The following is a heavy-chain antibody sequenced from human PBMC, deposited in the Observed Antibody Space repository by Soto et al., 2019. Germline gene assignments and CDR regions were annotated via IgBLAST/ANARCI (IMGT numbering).Heavy chain of an antibody. J-gene: IGHJ4*02. Sequence: QLQLQESGPGLVKPSETLSLTCTVSGGSISSSSYYWGWIRQPPGKGLEWIGSIYYSGSTYYNPSLKSRVTISVDTSNNQVSLKLSSVTAADTAVYYCASRGYCSGGSCYWGDYWGQGTLVTVSS. CDR1: GGSISSSSYY. V-gene: IGHV4-39*01. CDR2: IYYSGST. D-gene: IGHD2-15*01. CDR3: ASRGYCSGGSCYWGDY.